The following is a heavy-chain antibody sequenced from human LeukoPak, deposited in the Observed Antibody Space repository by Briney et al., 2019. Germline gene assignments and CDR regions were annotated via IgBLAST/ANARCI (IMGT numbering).Heavy chain of an antibody. Sequence: GGSLILSCAASGFTFSSYAMSSVRQAPGKGLEWVSTISGSGSTTYNADSVKGRFTISRDNSKNTLYLQMNSLRAEDTAVYYCAKSFVSGWYNSFDYWGQGTLVTVSS. CDR2: ISGSGSTT. V-gene: IGHV3-23*01. CDR3: AKSFVSGWYNSFDY. CDR1: GFTFSSYA. D-gene: IGHD6-19*01. J-gene: IGHJ4*02.